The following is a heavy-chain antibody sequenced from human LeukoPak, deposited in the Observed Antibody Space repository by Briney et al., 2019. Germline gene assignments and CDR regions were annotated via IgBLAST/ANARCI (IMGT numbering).Heavy chain of an antibody. CDR1: GGSISSGGYY. J-gene: IGHJ5*02. V-gene: IGHV4-31*03. D-gene: IGHD4-11*01. CDR3: ARADTVTTIWFDP. Sequence: SQTLSLTRTVSGGSISSGGYYWSWIRQHPGKGLEWIGYIYYSGSTYYNPSLKSRVTISVDTSKNQFSLKLSSVTAADTAVYYCARADTVTTIWFDPWGQGTLVTVSS. CDR2: IYYSGST.